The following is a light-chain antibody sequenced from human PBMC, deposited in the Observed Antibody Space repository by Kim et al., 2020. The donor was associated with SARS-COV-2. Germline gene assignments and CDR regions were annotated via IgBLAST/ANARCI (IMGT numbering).Light chain of an antibody. CDR3: QAWDTSTVV. CDR2: QDT. J-gene: IGLJ2*01. Sequence: SRGKTASFTCSGDKCGDRYTSWYQQRPGQSPLLVIFQDTQRPSGIPARFSGSNSGNTATLTISGTQAMDEADYYCQAWDTSTVVFGGGTQLTVL. CDR1: KCGDRY. V-gene: IGLV3-1*01.